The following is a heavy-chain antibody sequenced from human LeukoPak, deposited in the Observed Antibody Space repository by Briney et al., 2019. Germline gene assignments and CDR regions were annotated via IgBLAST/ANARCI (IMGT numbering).Heavy chain of an antibody. CDR3: ARMAARQVVGWYWYYYYMDV. J-gene: IGHJ6*03. CDR1: GFTFSDYY. V-gene: IGHV3-7*01. CDR2: IKQDGSEK. D-gene: IGHD6-6*01. Sequence: GGSLRLSCAASGFTFSDYYMSWIRQAPGKGLEWVANIKQDGSEKYYVDSVKGRFTISRDNAKNSLYLQMNSLRAEDTAVYYCARMAARQVVGWYWYYYYMDVWGKGTTVTVSS.